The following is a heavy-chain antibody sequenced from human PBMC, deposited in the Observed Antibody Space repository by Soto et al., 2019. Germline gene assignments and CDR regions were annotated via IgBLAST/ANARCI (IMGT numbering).Heavy chain of an antibody. V-gene: IGHV3-23*01. Sequence: EVQLLKSGGGLVQPGGSLRLSCAASGFTFSSYAMSWVRQAPGKGLEWVSAISGSGGRTYYANSVKGRFTISRDNSKNTRYLQLNSLRAEDTAVYYCAKVRITTFGVVKWFDPWGQGTLVTVSS. CDR1: GFTFSSYA. J-gene: IGHJ5*02. CDR2: ISGSGGRT. CDR3: AKVRITTFGVVKWFDP. D-gene: IGHD3-3*01.